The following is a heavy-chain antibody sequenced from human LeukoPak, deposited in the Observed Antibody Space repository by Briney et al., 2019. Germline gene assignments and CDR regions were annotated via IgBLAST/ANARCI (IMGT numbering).Heavy chain of an antibody. Sequence: PGGSLRLSCAASGFTFDDYAMHWVRQAPGKGLEWVSGISWNSGSIGYADSVKGRFTISRDNAKNSLYLQMNSLRAEDAALYYCAKDQSSGWFGGVNAFDFWGQGTIVTVSS. V-gene: IGHV3-9*01. CDR1: GFTFDDYA. J-gene: IGHJ3*01. D-gene: IGHD6-19*01. CDR3: AKDQSSGWFGGVNAFDF. CDR2: ISWNSGSI.